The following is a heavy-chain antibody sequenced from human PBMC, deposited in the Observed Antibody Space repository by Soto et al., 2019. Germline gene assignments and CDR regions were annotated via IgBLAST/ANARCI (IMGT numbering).Heavy chain of an antibody. D-gene: IGHD6-13*01. V-gene: IGHV1-2*02. Sequence: ASVKVSCKXSGYTFTGYYMHWVRQAPGQGLEWMGWINPNSGGTNYAQKFQGRVTMTRDTSISTAYMELSRLRSDDTAVYYCARDPYSSSWVDYWGQGTLVTVSS. CDR2: INPNSGGT. CDR1: GYTFTGYY. CDR3: ARDPYSSSWVDY. J-gene: IGHJ4*02.